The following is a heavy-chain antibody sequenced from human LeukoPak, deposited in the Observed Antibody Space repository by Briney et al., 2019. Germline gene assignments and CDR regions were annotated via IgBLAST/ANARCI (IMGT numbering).Heavy chain of an antibody. V-gene: IGHV4-59*01. CDR1: GGSISSYY. CDR3: ARTTEGGYTYNYFYYYYMDV. J-gene: IGHJ6*03. D-gene: IGHD5-18*01. Sequence: KPSETLSLTCTVSGGSISSYYWSWIRQPPGKGLEWIGYIYYSGSTNYNPSLKSRISISVDTSMNQFSLKLSSVTAADTAVYYCARTTEGGYTYNYFYYYYMDVWGKGTTVTISS. CDR2: IYYSGST.